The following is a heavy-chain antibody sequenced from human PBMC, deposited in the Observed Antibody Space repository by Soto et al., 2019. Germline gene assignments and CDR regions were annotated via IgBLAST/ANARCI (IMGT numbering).Heavy chain of an antibody. CDR1: GYTFANYA. V-gene: IGHV1-3*01. J-gene: IGHJ4*02. CDR3: ARKDYYDSGIYYFDY. CDR2: INAGNGNT. Sequence: GASVKVSCKASGYTFANYAMHWVRQAPGQRLEWMGWINAGNGNTKYSQKFQARVTITRDTSASTAYMELNSLRSEDTAVYYCARKDYYDSGIYYFDYWGQGTLVTVSS. D-gene: IGHD3-10*01.